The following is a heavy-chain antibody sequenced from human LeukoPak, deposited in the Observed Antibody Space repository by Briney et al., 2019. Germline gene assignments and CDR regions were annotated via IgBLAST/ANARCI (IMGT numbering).Heavy chain of an antibody. CDR1: GFTFSSYG. J-gene: IGHJ3*02. CDR3: ANEGLGAFDI. D-gene: IGHD7-27*01. Sequence: GRSLRLSCSASGFTFSSYGMHWVRQAPGKGLEWVAVIWYDGSNKYYADSVKGRFTISRDNSKNTLYLQMNSLRAEDTAVYYCANEGLGAFDIWGQGTMVTVSS. CDR2: IWYDGSNK. V-gene: IGHV3-33*06.